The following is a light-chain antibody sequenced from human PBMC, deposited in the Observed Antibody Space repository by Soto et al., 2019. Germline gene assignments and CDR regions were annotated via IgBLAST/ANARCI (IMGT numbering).Light chain of an antibody. V-gene: IGKV3-15*01. J-gene: IGKJ4*01. CDR1: QSVSSN. Sequence: EVVMTQSPATLAVSPGERATLSCRAIQSVSSNLAWYQQKPGQGPRLLIYGASTRATGIPARFSGSGSGTEFTLSISSLQYEDFAVYYCQRYNNWPPVTFGGGTKV. CDR3: QRYNNWPPVT. CDR2: GAS.